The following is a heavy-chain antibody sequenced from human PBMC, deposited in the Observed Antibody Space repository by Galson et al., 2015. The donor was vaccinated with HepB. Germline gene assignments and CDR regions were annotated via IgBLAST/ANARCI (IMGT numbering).Heavy chain of an antibody. Sequence: SLRLSCAASGFTFSSYAMSWVRQAPGRGLEWVSAISGSGGSTYYADSVKGRFTISRDNSKNTLYLQMNSLRAEDTAVYYCAKVQGSSGWYLPGSGGEGFDYWGQGTLVTVSS. V-gene: IGHV3-23*01. D-gene: IGHD6-19*01. CDR3: AKVQGSSGWYLPGSGGEGFDY. CDR2: ISGSGGST. J-gene: IGHJ4*02. CDR1: GFTFSSYA.